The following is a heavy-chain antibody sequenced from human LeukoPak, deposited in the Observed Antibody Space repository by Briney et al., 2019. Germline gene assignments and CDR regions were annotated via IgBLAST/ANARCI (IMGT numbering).Heavy chain of an antibody. Sequence: GGSLRLSCAASGFTFSSYWMSWVRQAPGKGLEWVANIKQDGSEKYYVDSVKGRFTISRDNAKNSLYLQMNSLRAEDTAVYYCARVGLYGGNSDDLNYWGQGTLVTVSS. CDR1: GFTFSSYW. CDR2: IKQDGSEK. J-gene: IGHJ4*02. CDR3: ARVGLYGGNSDDLNY. D-gene: IGHD4-23*01. V-gene: IGHV3-7*01.